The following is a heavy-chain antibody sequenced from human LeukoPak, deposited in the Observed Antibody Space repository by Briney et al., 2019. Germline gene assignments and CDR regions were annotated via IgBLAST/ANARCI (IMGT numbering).Heavy chain of an antibody. CDR2: ISSSSSTI. D-gene: IGHD4-23*01. Sequence: GGSLRLSCAASGFTFSSYSMNWVRQAPGKGLEWVSYISSSSSTIYYADSVKGRFTISRDNAKNSLYLQMNSLRAEDTAVYYCAKRSGYGGNSNHFDYWGQGTPVTVSS. CDR3: AKRSGYGGNSNHFDY. CDR1: GFTFSSYS. J-gene: IGHJ4*02. V-gene: IGHV3-48*01.